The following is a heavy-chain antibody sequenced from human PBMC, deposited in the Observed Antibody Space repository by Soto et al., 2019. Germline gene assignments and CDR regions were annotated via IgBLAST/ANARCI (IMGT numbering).Heavy chain of an antibody. CDR1: GGTSSSYT. J-gene: IGHJ5*02. CDR3: ARSLHHHLITMVRGESFPFDP. Sequence: QVQLVQSGAEVKKPGSSVKVSCKASGGTSSSYTISWVRQAPGQGLEWMGRIIPILGIANYAQKFQCRVTISADKSTSTAYMELSSLRSEETAVYYCARSLHHHLITMVRGESFPFDPWGEGTMVTVSS. D-gene: IGHD3-10*01. CDR2: IIPILGIA. V-gene: IGHV1-69*02.